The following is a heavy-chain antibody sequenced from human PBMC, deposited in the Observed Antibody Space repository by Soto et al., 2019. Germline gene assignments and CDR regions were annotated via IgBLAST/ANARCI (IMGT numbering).Heavy chain of an antibody. Sequence: SVKVSCKASGGTFSSYAISWVRQAPGQGLEWMGGIIPIFGTANYAQKFQGRVTITADESTSTAYMELSSLRSEDTAVYYCARDIAYCGGDCFRDDAFDIWGQGTMVTVSS. V-gene: IGHV1-69*13. CDR1: GGTFSSYA. CDR3: ARDIAYCGGDCFRDDAFDI. D-gene: IGHD2-21*02. CDR2: IIPIFGTA. J-gene: IGHJ3*02.